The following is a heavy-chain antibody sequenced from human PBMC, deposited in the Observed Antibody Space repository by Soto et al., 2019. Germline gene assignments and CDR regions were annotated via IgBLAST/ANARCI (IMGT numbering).Heavy chain of an antibody. V-gene: IGHV4-39*01. CDR3: ARLHCNSPNCVPLDP. CDR2: IYYSGSA. D-gene: IGHD2-2*01. J-gene: IGHJ5*02. Sequence: QLQLQESGPGLVKPSETLSLTCSFSGGSISSVSYYWGWIRQPPGKGLEWIGSIYYSGSAYYSPSLKSRLTLSVDTSKNQLSLALRSVTAADTAVYYCARLHCNSPNCVPLDPWGQGSLVTVSS. CDR1: GGSISSVSYY.